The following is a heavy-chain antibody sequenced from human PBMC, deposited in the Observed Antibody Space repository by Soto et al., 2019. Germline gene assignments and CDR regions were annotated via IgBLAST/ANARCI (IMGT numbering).Heavy chain of an antibody. J-gene: IGHJ5*02. CDR1: GYRFTTYW. Sequence: PGASLKLYCQGSGYRFTTYWIGWVRQVPGKGLEWMGIIYAGDSDTRYSPSFHGQVTNSADKSISTAYLQWSSLTASDTAMYYCARRGRRDGYNTGWFDPWGQGTLVTVSS. V-gene: IGHV5-51*01. D-gene: IGHD2-15*01. CDR3: ARRGRRDGYNTGWFDP. CDR2: IYAGDSDT.